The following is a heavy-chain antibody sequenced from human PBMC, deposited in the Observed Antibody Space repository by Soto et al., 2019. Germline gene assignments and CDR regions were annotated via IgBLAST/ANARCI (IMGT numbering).Heavy chain of an antibody. Sequence: GGSLRLSCAASGFTFSSYAMSWVRQAPGKGLEWVSAISGSGGSTYYADSVKGRFTISRDNSKNTLYLQMNSLRAEDTAVYYCAKDGEDITRWIQLWLIPRWFDPWGQGTLVTVSS. CDR2: ISGSGGST. J-gene: IGHJ5*02. V-gene: IGHV3-23*01. CDR1: GFTFSSYA. CDR3: AKDGEDITRWIQLWLIPRWFDP. D-gene: IGHD5-18*01.